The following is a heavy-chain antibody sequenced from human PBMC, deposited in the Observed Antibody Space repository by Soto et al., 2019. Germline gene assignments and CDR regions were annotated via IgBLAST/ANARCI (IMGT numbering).Heavy chain of an antibody. Sequence: QVQLVESGGGVVQPGRSLRLSCAASGFTFSSYGMHWVRQAPGKGLEWVAVIWYDGSNKYYADSVKGRFTISRDNSKNTLYLQMNSLRAEATAVYYCARDFSAAFDIWGQGTMVTVSS. CDR3: ARDFSAAFDI. CDR1: GFTFSSYG. CDR2: IWYDGSNK. V-gene: IGHV3-33*01. J-gene: IGHJ3*02.